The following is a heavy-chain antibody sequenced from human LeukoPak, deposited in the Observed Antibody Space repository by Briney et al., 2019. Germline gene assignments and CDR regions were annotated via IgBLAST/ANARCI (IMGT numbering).Heavy chain of an antibody. CDR3: ARWGGWYPHFDY. Sequence: SETLSLTCTVSGGSISAHTYYWGWIRQPPGKGLEWIGNIYSTGSTYYNPSLKSRVTISVDTSKNQFSLNVTSVTAADTAVYYCARWGGWYPHFDYWGQGTLVTVSS. D-gene: IGHD6-19*01. J-gene: IGHJ4*02. CDR1: GGSISAHTYY. V-gene: IGHV4-39*07. CDR2: IYSTGST.